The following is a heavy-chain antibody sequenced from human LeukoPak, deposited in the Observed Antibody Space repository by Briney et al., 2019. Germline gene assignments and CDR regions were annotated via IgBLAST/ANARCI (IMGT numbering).Heavy chain of an antibody. Sequence: GGSLRLSCAASGFTFSSYWMSWVRQAPGKGLERVANIKQDGSEKYYVDSVKGRFTISRDNAKNSLYLQMNSLRAEDTAVYYCARVPPTPYYYYYYYMDVWGKGTTVTVSS. V-gene: IGHV3-7*01. CDR2: IKQDGSEK. CDR3: ARVPPTPYYYYYYYMDV. J-gene: IGHJ6*03. CDR1: GFTFSSYW.